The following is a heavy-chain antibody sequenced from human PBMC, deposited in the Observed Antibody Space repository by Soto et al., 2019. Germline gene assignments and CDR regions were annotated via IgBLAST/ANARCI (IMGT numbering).Heavy chain of an antibody. CDR1: GFTFSNAW. D-gene: IGHD3-22*01. V-gene: IGHV3-15*07. CDR2: IKSKTDGGTT. CDR3: TTQYYYDSSGYYYYFDY. J-gene: IGHJ4*02. Sequence: GGSLRLSCAASGFTFSNAWMNWVRQAPGKGLEWVGRIKSKTDGGTTDYAAPVKGRFTISRDDSKNTLYLQMNSLKTEDTAVYYCTTQYYYDSSGYYYYFDYWGQGTLVTVSS.